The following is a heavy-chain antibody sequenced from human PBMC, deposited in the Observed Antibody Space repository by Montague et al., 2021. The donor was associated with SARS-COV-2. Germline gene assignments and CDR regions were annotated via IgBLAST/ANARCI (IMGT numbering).Heavy chain of an antibody. V-gene: IGHV4-34*01. CDR2: INHSGST. CDR3: ARGTTVTTFYYDYYGMDV. Sequence: SETLSLTCAVYGGSFSGYYWSWIRQPPGKGLEWIGEINHSGSTNYNPSLKSRVTISVDTSKNQFSLKLSSVTAADTAVYYCARGTTVTTFYYDYYGMDVWGQGTTVTVSS. J-gene: IGHJ6*02. D-gene: IGHD4-17*01. CDR1: GGSFSGYY.